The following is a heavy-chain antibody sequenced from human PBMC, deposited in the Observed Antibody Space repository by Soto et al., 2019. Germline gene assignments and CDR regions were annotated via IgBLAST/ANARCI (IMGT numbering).Heavy chain of an antibody. D-gene: IGHD3-16*01. CDR2: MHYTGYS. J-gene: IGHJ4*02. Sequence: KPSETLSLTCTVSGASMNDYYGSWIRQPPGKGLEWIGYMHYTGYSNYNASLKSRVTISIDRSKNQISLNLRSLTAADTAVYYCARSGHSFAGAVWGQGTRVTVSS. V-gene: IGHV4-59*01. CDR1: GASMNDYY. CDR3: ARSGHSFAGAV.